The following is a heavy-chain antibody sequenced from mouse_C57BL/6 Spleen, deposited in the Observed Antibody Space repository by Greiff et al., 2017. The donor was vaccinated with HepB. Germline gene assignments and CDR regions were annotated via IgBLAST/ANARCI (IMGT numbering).Heavy chain of an antibody. CDR1: GYTFTSYW. CDR3: ASSDSSGFDD. Sequence: QVQLQQSGAELVMPGASVKLSCKASGYTFTSYWMHWVKQRPGQGLEWIGEIDPSDSYTNYNQKFKGKSTLTVDKSSSTAYMQLSSLTSEDSAVYYCASSDSSGFDDWGQGTTLTVSS. CDR2: IDPSDSYT. J-gene: IGHJ2*01. D-gene: IGHD3-2*02. V-gene: IGHV1-69*01.